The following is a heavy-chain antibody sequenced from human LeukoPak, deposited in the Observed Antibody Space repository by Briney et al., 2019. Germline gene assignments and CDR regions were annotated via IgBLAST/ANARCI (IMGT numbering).Heavy chain of an antibody. J-gene: IGHJ5*02. CDR3: TRARWLRSYNWFDP. V-gene: IGHV3-49*04. CDR1: GFTFGDYA. Sequence: GRSLRLSCTASGFTFGDYAMSWVRQAPGKGLEWVGFIRSKAYGGTTEYAASVKGRFTISRDDSKSIAYLQMNSLKTEDTAVYYCTRARWLRSYNWFDPWGQGTLVTVSS. CDR2: IRSKAYGGTT. D-gene: IGHD5-12*01.